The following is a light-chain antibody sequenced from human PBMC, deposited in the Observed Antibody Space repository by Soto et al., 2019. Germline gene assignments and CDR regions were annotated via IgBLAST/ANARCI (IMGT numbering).Light chain of an antibody. V-gene: IGKV3-11*01. CDR1: QSVSSY. J-gene: IGKJ5*01. Sequence: DNVLTHSPGTLSLSPGERATLSCRASQSVSSYLAWYQQKPGQAPRLLIYDASNRATGIPARFSGSGSGTDFTLTISSLEPEDFAVYYCQQRSNWPPKITFGQGTRLEIK. CDR2: DAS. CDR3: QQRSNWPPKIT.